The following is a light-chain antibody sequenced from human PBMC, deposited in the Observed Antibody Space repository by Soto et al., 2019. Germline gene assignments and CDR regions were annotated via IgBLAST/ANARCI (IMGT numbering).Light chain of an antibody. CDR3: QKYNSAPPWT. Sequence: DIQMSQSPASLSAPVGDRVTITCRASQGISNYLAWYQQKPGKVPKLLIYAASTLQSGVPSRFSGSGSGTDFTLTISSLQPEDVATYYCQKYNSAPPWTFGQGTKVDIK. J-gene: IGKJ1*01. CDR2: AAS. CDR1: QGISNY. V-gene: IGKV1-27*01.